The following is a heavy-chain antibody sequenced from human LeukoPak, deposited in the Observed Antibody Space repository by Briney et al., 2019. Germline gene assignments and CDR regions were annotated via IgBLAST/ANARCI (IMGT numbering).Heavy chain of an antibody. V-gene: IGHV3-30*04. CDR2: ISYDGSNK. J-gene: IGHJ4*02. CDR3: ARVRDPMVRGVPDY. Sequence: GGSLRLSCAASGFTFSSYAMHWVRQAPGKGLEWVAVISYDGSNKYYADSVKGRFTISRDNSKNTLYLQMNSLRAEDTAVYYCARVRDPMVRGVPDYWGQGTLVTVSS. CDR1: GFTFSSYA. D-gene: IGHD3-10*01.